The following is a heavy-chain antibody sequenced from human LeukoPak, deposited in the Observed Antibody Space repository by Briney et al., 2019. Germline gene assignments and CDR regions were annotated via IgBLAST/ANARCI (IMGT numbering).Heavy chain of an antibody. CDR1: GGSISSGDYY. J-gene: IGHJ2*01. D-gene: IGHD4-17*01. CDR3: ARTSFHDYGDYEHWYFDL. Sequence: SETLSLTCTVSGGSISSGDYYWSWIRQPPGKGLEWIGYIYYSGSTYYNPSLKSRVTISVDTSKNQFSLKLSSVTAADTAVYYCARTSFHDYGDYEHWYFDLWGRGTLVTVSS. V-gene: IGHV4-30-4*01. CDR2: IYYSGST.